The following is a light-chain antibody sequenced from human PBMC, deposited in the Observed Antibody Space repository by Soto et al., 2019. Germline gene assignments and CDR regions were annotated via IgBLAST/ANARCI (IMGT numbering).Light chain of an antibody. Sequence: EIGLRQSPGTMSLSPGERGTLSCRASQSVSRRYLAWYQQKPGQAPRLLIYGASSRATGIPDRFSGSGSGRDFTLTISRLEPEDFAVYYCQQYDSSPWTFGQGTKVEIK. V-gene: IGKV3-20*01. CDR3: QQYDSSPWT. J-gene: IGKJ1*01. CDR1: QSVSRRY. CDR2: GAS.